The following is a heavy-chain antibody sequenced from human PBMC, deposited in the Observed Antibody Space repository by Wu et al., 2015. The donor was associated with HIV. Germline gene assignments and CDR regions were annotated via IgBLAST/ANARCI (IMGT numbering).Heavy chain of an antibody. CDR1: GYTFTNNY. Sequence: QVQLVQSGAEVKTPGASVKISCETFGYTFTNNYIHWMRQAPGQGLEWMGIINLVHLSANYAQKFQDRVTLTRDTSTNTVYMELSSLRSEDTAIYYCARDSYYYGPGSYTIDPWGQGTLVTVSS. CDR3: ARDSYYYGPGSYTIDP. J-gene: IGHJ5*02. D-gene: IGHD3-10*01. CDR2: INLVHLSA. V-gene: IGHV1-46*01.